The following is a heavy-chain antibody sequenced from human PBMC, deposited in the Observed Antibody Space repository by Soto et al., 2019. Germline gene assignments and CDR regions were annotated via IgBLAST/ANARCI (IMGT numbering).Heavy chain of an antibody. CDR3: AKNLTPDFDY. Sequence: GGSLRLSCAASGFTFSSYAMSWVRQAPGKGLEWVLAISGSSGSTYYADSVKGRFTISRDNSKNTLYLQMNSLRAEDTAVYYCAKNLTPDFDYWGQGTLVTVSS. J-gene: IGHJ4*02. V-gene: IGHV3-23*01. CDR2: ISGSSGST. CDR1: GFTFSSYA.